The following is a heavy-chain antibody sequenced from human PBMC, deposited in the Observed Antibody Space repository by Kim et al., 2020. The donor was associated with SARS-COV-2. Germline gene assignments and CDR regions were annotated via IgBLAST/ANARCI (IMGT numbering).Heavy chain of an antibody. J-gene: IGHJ6*02. CDR1: GFTFSSYA. D-gene: IGHD3-10*01. CDR2: ISGSGGST. V-gene: IGHV3-23*01. Sequence: GGSLRLSCAASGFTFSSYAMSWVRQAPGKGLEWVSAISGSGGSTYYADSVKGRFTISRDNSKNTLYLQMNSLRAEDTAVYYCAKEITMVRGVITGMDVWGQGTTVTVSS. CDR3: AKEITMVRGVITGMDV.